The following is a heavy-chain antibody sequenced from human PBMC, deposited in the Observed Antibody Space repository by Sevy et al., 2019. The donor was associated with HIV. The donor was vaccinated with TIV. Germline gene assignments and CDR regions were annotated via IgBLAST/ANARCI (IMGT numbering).Heavy chain of an antibody. D-gene: IGHD6-19*01. V-gene: IGHV3-30*02. Sequence: GGSLRLSCAASGFTFSSYAMHWVRQAPGKGLEWVAFIRYDGSNKYYADSVKGRFTISRDNSKNTLYLQMNSLRPEDTAVYYCAKDTVAVVDYYAMDVWGQGTTVTVSS. CDR3: AKDTVAVVDYYAMDV. CDR1: GFTFSSYA. CDR2: IRYDGSNK. J-gene: IGHJ6*02.